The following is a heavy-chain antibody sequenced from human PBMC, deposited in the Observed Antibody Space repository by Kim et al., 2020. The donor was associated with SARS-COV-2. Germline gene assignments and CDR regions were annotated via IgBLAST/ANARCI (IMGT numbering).Heavy chain of an antibody. D-gene: IGHD3-10*01. CDR3: ARELYYSGSGTNFDN. CDR1: GFTVSSYD. V-gene: IGHV3-13*04. CDR2: IDTSGDT. Sequence: LSLTCAASGFTVSSYDMHWVRQGTGKGLEWVPTIDTSGDTYYPGSVKGRFTISRENAKNSLYLQMNSLRAGDTAVYYCARELYYSGSGTNFDNWGQG. J-gene: IGHJ4*02.